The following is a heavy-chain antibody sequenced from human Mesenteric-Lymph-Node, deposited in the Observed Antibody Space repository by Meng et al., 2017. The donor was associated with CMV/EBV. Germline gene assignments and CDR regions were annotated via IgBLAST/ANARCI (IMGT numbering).Heavy chain of an antibody. D-gene: IGHD3-22*01. J-gene: IGHJ4*02. CDR2: IIPILGIT. CDR3: ARDNLDSSGLYDY. Sequence: SVKVSCKDSAGTFGRYAISWVRQAPGQGLEWMGGIIPILGITKYAQKFQGRVTITADKSTSTAYMEVSSLRSDDTAVYFCARDNLDSSGLYDYWGQGTLVTVSS. V-gene: IGHV1-69*10. CDR1: AGTFGRYA.